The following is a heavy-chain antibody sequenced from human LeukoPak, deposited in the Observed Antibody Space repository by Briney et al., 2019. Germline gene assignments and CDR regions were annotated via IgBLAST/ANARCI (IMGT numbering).Heavy chain of an antibody. Sequence: PSETLSLTCTVSGGSINSYFWSWIRQPAGKGLEWIGRIYISGSTNYIPSLKSRVTMSVDTSKRQFSPKLSSVTAADTAVYFCARGERSYYDYWGQGTLVTVSS. CDR3: ARGERSYYDY. D-gene: IGHD1-26*01. J-gene: IGHJ4*02. CDR2: IYISGST. V-gene: IGHV4-4*07. CDR1: GGSINSYF.